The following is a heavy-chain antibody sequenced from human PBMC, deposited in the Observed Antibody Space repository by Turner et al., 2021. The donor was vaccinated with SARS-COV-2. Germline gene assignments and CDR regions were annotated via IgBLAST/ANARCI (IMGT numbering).Heavy chain of an antibody. CDR1: GGTFSSYA. CDR3: ARASPTGTTKDY. D-gene: IGHD1-7*01. V-gene: IGHV1-69*10. CDR2: IIPILGIA. J-gene: IGHJ4*02. Sequence: QVQLVQSGAEVKKPGSSVKVSCKASGGTFSSYAISWVRQAPGQGLEWMGGIIPILGIANYAQKIQGRVTITADKSTSTAYMELSTLRSEDTAVYYCARASPTGTTKDYWGQGTLVTVSS.